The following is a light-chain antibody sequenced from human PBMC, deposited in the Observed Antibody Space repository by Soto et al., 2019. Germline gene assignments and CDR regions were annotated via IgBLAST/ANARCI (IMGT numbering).Light chain of an antibody. CDR1: SSDVGGYNY. V-gene: IGLV2-8*01. CDR2: EVY. Sequence: QSALTQPPSASGSPGQSVTISCTGTSSDVGGYNYVSWYQHHPDKAPKLIIYEVYKRPSGVPDRFSGSKSGNTASLTVSGLQAEDEAEYYRSSYAASDSFVVFGGGTKLTVL. J-gene: IGLJ2*01. CDR3: SSYAASDSFVV.